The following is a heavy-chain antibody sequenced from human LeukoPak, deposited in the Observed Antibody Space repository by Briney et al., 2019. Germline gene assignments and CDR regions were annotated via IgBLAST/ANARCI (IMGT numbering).Heavy chain of an antibody. CDR1: GFTFSSYW. V-gene: IGHV3-7*01. D-gene: IGHD2-2*01. CDR3: AREAHCSSTSCYLYYFDY. J-gene: IGHJ4*02. Sequence: GGSLRLSCAASGFTFSSYWMSWVRQAPGKGLEWVANIKQDGSEKYYVNSVKGRFTISRDNAKNSLYLQMNSLSAEDTAVYYCAREAHCSSTSCYLYYFDYWGQGTLVTVSS. CDR2: IKQDGSEK.